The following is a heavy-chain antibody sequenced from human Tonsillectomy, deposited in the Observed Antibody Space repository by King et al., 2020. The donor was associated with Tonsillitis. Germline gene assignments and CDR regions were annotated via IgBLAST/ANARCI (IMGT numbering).Heavy chain of an antibody. CDR3: AKDAYYDILTGGDAFDI. CDR1: GFTFSSYA. D-gene: IGHD3-9*01. J-gene: IGHJ3*02. CDR2: ISGSGGST. Sequence: VQLLESGGGLVQPGGSLRLSCAASGFTFSSYAMSWVRQAPGKGLEWVSAISGSGGSTYYADSVKGRFTISRDNSKNTLYLQMNSLRAEDTALYYCAKDAYYDILTGGDAFDIWGQGTMVTVSS. V-gene: IGHV3-23*01.